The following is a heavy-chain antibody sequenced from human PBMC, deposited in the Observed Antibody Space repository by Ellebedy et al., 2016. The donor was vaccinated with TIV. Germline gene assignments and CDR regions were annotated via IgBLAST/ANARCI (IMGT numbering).Heavy chain of an antibody. Sequence: MPSETLSLTCAVYGGSFSGYYWSWIRQPPGKGLEWIGEINHSGSTNYNPSLKSRVTVSVDTSKNQFSLKLSSVTAADTAVYYCARDRGSGSYPPIYGMDVWGQGTTVTVSS. CDR1: GGSFSGYY. V-gene: IGHV4-34*01. CDR2: INHSGST. CDR3: ARDRGSGSYPPIYGMDV. D-gene: IGHD3-10*01. J-gene: IGHJ6*02.